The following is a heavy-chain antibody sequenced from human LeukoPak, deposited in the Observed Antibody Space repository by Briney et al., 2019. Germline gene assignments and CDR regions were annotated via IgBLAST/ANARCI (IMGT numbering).Heavy chain of an antibody. CDR1: GFTVSSNY. CDR3: ARVSTVTTWDY. J-gene: IGHJ4*02. CDR2: ISYDGSNK. Sequence: GGSLRLSCAASGFTVSSNYMSWVRQAPGKGLEWVAVISYDGSNKYYADSVKGRFTISRDNSKNTLYLQMNSLRAEDTAVYYCARVSTVTTWDYWGQGTLVTVSS. D-gene: IGHD4-17*01. V-gene: IGHV3-30-3*01.